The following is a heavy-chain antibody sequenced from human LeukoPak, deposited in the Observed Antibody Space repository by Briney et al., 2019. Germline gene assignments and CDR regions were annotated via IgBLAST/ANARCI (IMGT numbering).Heavy chain of an antibody. CDR2: MGKTAGDT. V-gene: IGHV3-13*04. CDR3: ARGAAGFDY. J-gene: IGHJ4*02. Sequence: GGSLRLSCGASGFXFSIYDIHWVRQATGKGLEWVSGMGKTAGDTYYSGSVKGRFTISRENAENSVYLEMNSLEAGDTAVYYCARGAAGFDYWGQGTLVSVSS. CDR1: GFXFSIYD. D-gene: IGHD6-13*01.